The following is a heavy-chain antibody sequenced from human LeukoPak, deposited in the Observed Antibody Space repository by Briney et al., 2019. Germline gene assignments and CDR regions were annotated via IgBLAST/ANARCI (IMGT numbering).Heavy chain of an antibody. D-gene: IGHD2-15*01. CDR3: ARGRPCTGGSCYGD. Sequence: PGGSLRLSCAASGFTVSTNHMTWVRQAPGKGLEWVSVIYSGGITYYADSVKGRFTISRDNSKNTLYLQMNSLKADDTAVYYCARGRPCTGGSCYGDWGEGTLVTVSS. CDR2: IYSGGIT. V-gene: IGHV3-53*01. CDR1: GFTVSTNH. J-gene: IGHJ4*02.